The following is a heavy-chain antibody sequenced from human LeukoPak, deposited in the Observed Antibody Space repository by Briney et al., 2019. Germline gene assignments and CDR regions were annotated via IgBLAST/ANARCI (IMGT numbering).Heavy chain of an antibody. CDR1: GYTYTGYY. V-gene: IGHV1-2*02. J-gene: IGHJ4*02. CDR2: INPNSGGT. CDR3: ARAMFVGFSGFDY. Sequence: ASVKVSCKASGYTYTGYYLHWLRHAPGQGLEWMGWINPNSGGTNYAQKFQGRVTLTRDTSISTAYMELNRLTSDDTAVFYCARAMFVGFSGFDYWAQGTLITVSS. D-gene: IGHD3-10*02.